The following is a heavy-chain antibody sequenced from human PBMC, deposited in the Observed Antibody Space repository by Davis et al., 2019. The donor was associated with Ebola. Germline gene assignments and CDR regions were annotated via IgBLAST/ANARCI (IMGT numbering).Heavy chain of an antibody. Sequence: GGSLRLSCVASGFNFNRFELNWVRQAPGKGLEWVSYIGGSGSPIYYADSVKGRFTISRDNAKNSLYLQMNSLRAEDTAVYYCARGDVVVPATPDFDPWGQGTLVTVSS. CDR2: IGGSGSPI. V-gene: IGHV3-48*03. D-gene: IGHD2-2*01. CDR3: ARGDVVVPATPDFDP. CDR1: GFNFNRFE. J-gene: IGHJ5*02.